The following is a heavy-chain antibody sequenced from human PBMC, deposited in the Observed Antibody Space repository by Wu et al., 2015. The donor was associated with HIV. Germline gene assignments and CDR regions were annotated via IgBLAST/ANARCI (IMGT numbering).Heavy chain of an antibody. Sequence: QVQLVQSGAEVKKPGASVKVSCKASGYTFTDYYIQWVRQAPGQGLECMGWINPNGGDTDYAQKFQGRVTMTRDTSISTAYMELSRLRSDDTAVYYCARGTLYSSTTSYYYYMDVWAKGPRSPSP. CDR2: INPNGGDT. CDR3: ARGTLYSSTTSYYYYMDV. J-gene: IGHJ6*03. D-gene: IGHD6-13*01. V-gene: IGHV1-2*02. CDR1: GYTFTDYY.